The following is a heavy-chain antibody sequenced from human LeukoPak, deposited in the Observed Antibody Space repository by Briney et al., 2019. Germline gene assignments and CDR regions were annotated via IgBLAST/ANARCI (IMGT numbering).Heavy chain of an antibody. J-gene: IGHJ6*03. D-gene: IGHD3-3*01. Sequence: SETLSLTCTVSGGSISSSSYYWGWNRQPPGKGLEWIGSIYYSGSTYYNPSLKSRVTISVDTSKNQFSLKLSSVTAADTAVYYCARQHYDFWSGYRPYYYMDVWGKGTTVTVSS. CDR2: IYYSGST. V-gene: IGHV4-39*01. CDR1: GGSISSSSYY. CDR3: ARQHYDFWSGYRPYYYMDV.